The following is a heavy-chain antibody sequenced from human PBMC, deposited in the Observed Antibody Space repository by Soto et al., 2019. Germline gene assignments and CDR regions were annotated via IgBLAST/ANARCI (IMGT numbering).Heavy chain of an antibody. Sequence: QVPLQESGPGLVKPSETLSLTCTVSVGSISSDYYYWSWIRQPPGRVLEWIGYIYYSGRTYYNPSLKSRRIISVDTSKNWFSLGLSSVTAADTAVYYFARGGAIADLYLDAWGQGIRVSVSS. D-gene: IGHD1-26*01. CDR1: VGSISSDYYY. CDR2: IYYSGRT. J-gene: IGHJ4*02. V-gene: IGHV4-30-4*01. CDR3: ARGGAIADLYLDA.